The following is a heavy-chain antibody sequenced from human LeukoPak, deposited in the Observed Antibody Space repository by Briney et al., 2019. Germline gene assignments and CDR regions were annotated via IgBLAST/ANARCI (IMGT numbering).Heavy chain of an antibody. V-gene: IGHV3-23*01. CDR2: ISGSGGST. CDR1: GFTFNNYA. CDR3: AKSEGYNYGYPLDY. D-gene: IGHD5-18*01. J-gene: IGHJ4*02. Sequence: GGSLRLSCAASGFTFNNYAMIWVRQAPGKGLEWVSSISGSGGSTYYADSVKGRFTISRDNSRNTLYLQMNSLRAEDTAVHYRAKSEGYNYGYPLDYWGQGTLVTVSS.